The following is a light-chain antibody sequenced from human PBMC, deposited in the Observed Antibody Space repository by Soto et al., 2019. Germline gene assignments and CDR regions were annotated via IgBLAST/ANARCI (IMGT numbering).Light chain of an antibody. V-gene: IGKV3-15*01. J-gene: IGKJ2*01. CDR3: QQCNNRPLYT. CDR1: QSVSTN. Sequence: DIVMTQSPATLSVSPGERATLSCRASQSVSTNLAWYQQKPGQAPRLLIYGASTRATAIPARFSGSGSGTEFTLTSISLQSEAFAVYYCQQCNNRPLYTFGQGTKLEIK. CDR2: GAS.